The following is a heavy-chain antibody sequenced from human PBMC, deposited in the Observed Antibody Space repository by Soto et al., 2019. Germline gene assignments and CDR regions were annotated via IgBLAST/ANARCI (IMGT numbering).Heavy chain of an antibody. J-gene: IGHJ4*02. Sequence: GASVKVSCKVSGYTLTELSMHWVRQAPGKGLEWMGGFDPEDGETIYAQKFQGRVTMTEDTSTDTAYMELSSLRSEDTAVYYCATGMSRHYYDSSGFDYWGQGTLVTVSS. CDR3: ATGMSRHYYDSSGFDY. D-gene: IGHD3-22*01. CDR2: FDPEDGET. CDR1: GYTLTELS. V-gene: IGHV1-24*01.